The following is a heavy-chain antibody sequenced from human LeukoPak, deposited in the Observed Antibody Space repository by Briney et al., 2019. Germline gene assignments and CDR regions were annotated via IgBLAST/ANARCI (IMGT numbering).Heavy chain of an antibody. CDR2: ISGDGGST. V-gene: IGHV3-43*02. CDR1: GFTFDDYA. CDR3: AKDGSSSSPFDY. D-gene: IGHD6-13*01. J-gene: IGHJ4*02. Sequence: GGSLRLSCAASGFTFDDYAMHWVRQTPGKGLEWFSLISGDGGSTYYEDSVKGRFTISRDNSKNSLYLQMNRLRAEHTALYYCAKDGSSSSPFDYWGQGTVVTVYS.